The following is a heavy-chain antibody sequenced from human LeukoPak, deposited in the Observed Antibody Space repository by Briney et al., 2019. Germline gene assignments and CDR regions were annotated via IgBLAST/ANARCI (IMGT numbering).Heavy chain of an antibody. J-gene: IGHJ4*02. D-gene: IGHD3-22*01. CDR2: ISGSGGST. CDR3: AKDPPPEWRYDSSGYYSPHGDY. CDR1: GFTFSSYA. Sequence: PGGSLRLSCAASGFTFSSYAMSWVRQAPGKGLEWVSAISGSGGSTYYADSVKGRFTISRDNSKNTLYLQMNSLRAEDTAVYYCAKDPPPEWRYDSSGYYSPHGDYWGQGTLVTVSS. V-gene: IGHV3-23*01.